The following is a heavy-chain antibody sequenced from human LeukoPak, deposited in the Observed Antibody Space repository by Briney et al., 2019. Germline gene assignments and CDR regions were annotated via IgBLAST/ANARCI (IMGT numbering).Heavy chain of an antibody. CDR3: ARAGIDYYYYYMDV. CDR1: GYTFTSYA. Sequence: ASVKVSCKASGYTFTSYAMNWVRQAPGQGLEWMGWINTNTGNPTYAQGFTGRFVLSLDTSVSTAYLQISSLKAEDTAVYYCARAGIDYYYYYMDVWGKGTTVTVSS. CDR2: INTNTGNP. D-gene: IGHD3-10*01. V-gene: IGHV7-4-1*02. J-gene: IGHJ6*03.